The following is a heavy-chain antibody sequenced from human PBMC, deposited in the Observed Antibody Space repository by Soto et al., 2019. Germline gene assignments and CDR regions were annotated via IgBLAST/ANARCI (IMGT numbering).Heavy chain of an antibody. Sequence: SLRLSCVGSGFPFSNNAMHWVRQAPGKGLEWVAFISYDASEIFYADSVKGRFTISRDNAKNSLYLQMNSLRAEDTAVYYCARGVDIVAAYYFDYWGQGTLVTVSS. V-gene: IGHV3-30*03. CDR3: ARGVDIVAAYYFDY. CDR2: ISYDASEI. J-gene: IGHJ4*02. D-gene: IGHD5-12*01. CDR1: GFPFSNNA.